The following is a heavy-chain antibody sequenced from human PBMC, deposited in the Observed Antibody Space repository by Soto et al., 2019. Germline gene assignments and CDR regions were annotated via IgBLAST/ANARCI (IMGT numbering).Heavy chain of an antibody. D-gene: IGHD3-10*01. CDR2: IYYSGST. CDR3: ARDMMDYYGSGRSDWFDP. J-gene: IGHJ5*02. V-gene: IGHV4-61*01. CDR1: GGSVSSGSYY. Sequence: SETLSLTCTVSGGSVSSGSYYWSWIRQPPGKGLEWIGYIYYSGSTNYNPSLKSRVTISVDTSKNQFSLKLSSVTAADTAVYYCARDMMDYYGSGRSDWFDPWGQGTLVTVSS.